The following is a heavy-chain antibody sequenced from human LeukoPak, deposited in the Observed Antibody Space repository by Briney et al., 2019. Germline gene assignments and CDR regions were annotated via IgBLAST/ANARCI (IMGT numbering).Heavy chain of an antibody. CDR2: INTNTGNP. J-gene: IGHJ6*03. V-gene: IGHV7-4-1*02. CDR3: ARSRRVLVPAALNSADDYYYMDV. CDR1: GYTFTYFG. D-gene: IGHD2-15*01. Sequence: ASVKVSCKASGYTFTYFGLNWVRQAPGQGLECLGGINTNTGNPTYAQGLTGRFVFSLDTSVSTAYLQISSLKAEDTAIYYCARSRRVLVPAALNSADDYYYMDVWGRGTTVTVSS.